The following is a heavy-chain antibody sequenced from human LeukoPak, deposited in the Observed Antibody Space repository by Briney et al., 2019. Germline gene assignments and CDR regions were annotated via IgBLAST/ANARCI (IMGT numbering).Heavy chain of an antibody. CDR3: ARGRDYDILTGLSSYYYYMDV. CDR2: INAYNGNT. J-gene: IGHJ6*03. Sequence: ASVKVSCKASGYTFTSYGISWVRQAPGQGLEWMGWINAYNGNTNYAQKLQGRVTMTTDTSTSTAYMELRSLRSDDTAVYYCARGRDYDILTGLSSYYYYMDVWGKGTTVTVSS. D-gene: IGHD3-9*01. V-gene: IGHV1-18*01. CDR1: GYTFTSYG.